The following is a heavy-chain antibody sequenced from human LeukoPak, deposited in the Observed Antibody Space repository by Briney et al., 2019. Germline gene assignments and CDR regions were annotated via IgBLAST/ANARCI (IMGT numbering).Heavy chain of an antibody. J-gene: IGHJ5*02. CDR1: GGSISSSSYY. D-gene: IGHD6-19*01. CDR3: ARQQAVAGTGYWFDP. V-gene: IGHV4-39*01. CDR2: IYCSRSP. Sequence: SDTLSLTCTVSGGSISSSSYYWGWIRQPPGKGLEWIGSIYCSRSPYYNPSLKSHVTISVDTSKNQFSLKLSSVTAADTAVYYCARQQAVAGTGYWFDPWGQGTLVTVSS.